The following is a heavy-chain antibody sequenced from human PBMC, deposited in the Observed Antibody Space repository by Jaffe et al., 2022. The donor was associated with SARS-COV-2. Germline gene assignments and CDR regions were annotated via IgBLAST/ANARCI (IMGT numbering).Heavy chain of an antibody. Sequence: EVQLLESGGGLVQPGGSLRLSCAASGFTFSGYAMSWVRQAPGRGLEWVSGISGSGSSTYYADSVKGRITISRDNSKNTLNLQMNSLRDEDMAIYYCARTLAGVISYFDYWGQGTLVAVSS. CDR3: ARTLAGVISYFDY. CDR2: ISGSGSST. J-gene: IGHJ4*02. V-gene: IGHV3-23*01. CDR1: GFTFSGYA. D-gene: IGHD3-10*01.